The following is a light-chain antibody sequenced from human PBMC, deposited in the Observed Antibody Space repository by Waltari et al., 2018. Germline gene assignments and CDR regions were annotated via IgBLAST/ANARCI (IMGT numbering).Light chain of an antibody. J-gene: IGLJ2*01. CDR1: SGSIASNY. V-gene: IGLV6-57*01. CDR2: EDN. Sequence: NVMLTQPHSVSASPGKTVTISCTRSSGSIASNYVQWYQHRPGSSPTTVIYEDNQRPPGVPRRFSGSIDSSSNSASLTISGLRTEDEADYYCQSFDSTNLVVFGGGTKLTVL. CDR3: QSFDSTNLVV.